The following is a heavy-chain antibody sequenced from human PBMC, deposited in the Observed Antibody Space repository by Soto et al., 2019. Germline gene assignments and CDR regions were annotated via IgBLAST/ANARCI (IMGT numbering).Heavy chain of an antibody. CDR2: IIPIFGTA. CDR3: AMYYYDSSGYGY. D-gene: IGHD3-22*01. J-gene: IGHJ4*02. Sequence: ASVKVSCKASGGTLSSYAISWVRQAPGQGLEWMGGIIPIFGTANYAQKFQGRVTITADESTSTAYMELSSLRSEDTAVYYCAMYYYDSSGYGYWGQGTLVTVSS. V-gene: IGHV1-69*13. CDR1: GGTLSSYA.